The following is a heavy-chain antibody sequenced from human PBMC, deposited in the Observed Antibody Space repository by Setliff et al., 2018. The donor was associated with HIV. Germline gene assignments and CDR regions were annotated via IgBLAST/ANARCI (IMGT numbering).Heavy chain of an antibody. CDR2: IYHTGRT. CDR3: ASRIYYYDESRVLREEGFVP. CDR1: GGSFSSYY. V-gene: IGHV4-34*01. D-gene: IGHD3-22*01. J-gene: IGHJ5*02. Sequence: SETLSLTCAVYGGSFSSYYWIWIRQPPGKGLEWTGSIYHTGRTYYNRSLESRLTISIDTSKNQFSLKLTSVTAADTAMYYCASRIYYYDESRVLREEGFVPWGQGTLVTVSS.